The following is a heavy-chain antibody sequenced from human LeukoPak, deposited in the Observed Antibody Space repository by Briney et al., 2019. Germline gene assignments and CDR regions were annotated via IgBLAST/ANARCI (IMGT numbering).Heavy chain of an antibody. J-gene: IGHJ4*02. CDR1: GDSITSGAYY. D-gene: IGHD3-3*01. Sequence: PSETLSLTCTVSGDSITSGAYYWNWIRQPPGKGLEWIGYIYHLGSTYFNPSLKSRVTISVDRSKNQFSLRLSSVTAADTAVYYCTISNGDYFDYWGQGTLVTVSS. CDR3: TISNGDYFDY. CDR2: IYHLGST. V-gene: IGHV4-30-2*01.